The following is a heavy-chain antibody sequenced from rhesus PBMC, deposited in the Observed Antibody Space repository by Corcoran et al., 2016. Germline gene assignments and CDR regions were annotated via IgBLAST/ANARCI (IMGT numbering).Heavy chain of an antibody. CDR3: TRVQYQYYFDY. D-gene: IGHD3-3*01. J-gene: IGHJ4*01. CDR2: ISESCGTI. Sequence: DVQLVESGGGLVKPGGSLRLSCVASGFTFSSYEMHWVRQAPGKGLVWVSVISESCGTIYYADSVKGRFTISRDNAKNSLFLQMNSLRAEDTAVYYCTRVQYQYYFDYWGQGVLVTVSS. CDR1: GFTFSSYE. V-gene: IGHV3-100*02.